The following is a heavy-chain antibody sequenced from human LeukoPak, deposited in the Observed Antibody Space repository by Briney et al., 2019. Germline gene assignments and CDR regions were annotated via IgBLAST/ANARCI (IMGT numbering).Heavy chain of an antibody. CDR3: ARGVRGYSYGIDY. V-gene: IGHV3-30-3*01. J-gene: IGHJ4*02. Sequence: GESLRLSCAASGFTFSSYAMHWVRQAPGKGLEWVAVISYDGSNKYYADSVKGRFTISRDNSKNTLYLQMNSLRAEDTAVYYCARGVRGYSYGIDYWGQGTLVTVSS. D-gene: IGHD5-18*01. CDR2: ISYDGSNK. CDR1: GFTFSSYA.